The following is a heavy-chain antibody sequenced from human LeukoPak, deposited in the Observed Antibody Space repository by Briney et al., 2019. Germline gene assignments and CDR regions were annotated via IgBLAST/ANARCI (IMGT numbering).Heavy chain of an antibody. J-gene: IGHJ5*02. CDR2: IYWNDDK. CDR3: AHSYESYYDFWSGYSGFDWFDP. Sequence: SGPTLVNPTQTLTLTCTFSGFSLSTSGVGVGWIRQPPGKALEWLALIYWNDDKRYSPSLKSRLTITKDTSKNQVVLTMTNMDPVDTATYYCAHSYESYYDFWSGYSGFDWFDPWGQGTLVTVSS. CDR1: GFSLSTSGVG. V-gene: IGHV2-5*01. D-gene: IGHD3-3*01.